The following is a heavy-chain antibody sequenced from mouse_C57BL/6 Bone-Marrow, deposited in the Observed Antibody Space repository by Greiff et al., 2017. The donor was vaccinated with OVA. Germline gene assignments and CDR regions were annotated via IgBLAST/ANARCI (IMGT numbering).Heavy chain of an antibody. CDR3: ARSASSGYLAWFAY. Sequence: QVQLKESGPELVKPGASVKLSCKASGYTFTSYDINWVKQRPGQGLEWIGWIYPRDGSTKYNEKLKGKATLTVDTSSSTAYMELHSLTSEDSAVYFCARSASSGYLAWFAYWGQGTLVTVSA. CDR1: GYTFTSYD. J-gene: IGHJ3*01. CDR2: IYPRDGST. D-gene: IGHD3-2*02. V-gene: IGHV1-85*01.